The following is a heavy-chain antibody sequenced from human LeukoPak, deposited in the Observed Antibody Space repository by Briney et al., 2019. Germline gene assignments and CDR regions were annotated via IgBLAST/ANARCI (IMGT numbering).Heavy chain of an antibody. V-gene: IGHV4-31*03. CDR1: GGSISSGGYY. CDR3: ARGGKMVRNYYGMDV. Sequence: SQTLSLTCTVSGGSISSGGYYWSWIRQHPGKGLEWIGYIYYSGSTYYNPSLKSRVTISVDTSKNRFSLKLSSVTAADTAVYYCARGGKMVRNYYGMDVWGKGTTVTVSS. D-gene: IGHD3-10*01. CDR2: IYYSGST. J-gene: IGHJ6*04.